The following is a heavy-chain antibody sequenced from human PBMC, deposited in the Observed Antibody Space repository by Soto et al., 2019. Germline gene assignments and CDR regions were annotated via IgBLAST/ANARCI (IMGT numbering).Heavy chain of an antibody. Sequence: PSETLSLTCTVSGGSISSGGYYWSWIRQHPGKGLEWIGYIYYSGSTNYNPSLKSRVTISVDTSKNQFSLKLSSVTAADTAVYYCARHHWYYYDSSGYEFPDDAFDIWGQGTMVTVSS. V-gene: IGHV4-61*08. CDR3: ARHHWYYYDSSGYEFPDDAFDI. J-gene: IGHJ3*02. CDR1: GGSISSGGYY. D-gene: IGHD3-22*01. CDR2: IYYSGST.